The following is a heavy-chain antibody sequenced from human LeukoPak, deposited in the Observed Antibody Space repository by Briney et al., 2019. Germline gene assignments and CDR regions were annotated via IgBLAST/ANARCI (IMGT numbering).Heavy chain of an antibody. CDR1: GFTFSDYY. V-gene: IGHV3-11*01. D-gene: IGHD5-18*01. Sequence: PGGSLRLSCAASGFTFSDYYMSWIRQAPGKGLEWVSYISSSGSTIYYADSVKGRFTISRDNAKNSLYLQMNSLRAEDTAVYYCAREWFSGYSYGPPDYWGQGTLVTVSS. J-gene: IGHJ4*02. CDR2: ISSSGSTI. CDR3: AREWFSGYSYGPPDY.